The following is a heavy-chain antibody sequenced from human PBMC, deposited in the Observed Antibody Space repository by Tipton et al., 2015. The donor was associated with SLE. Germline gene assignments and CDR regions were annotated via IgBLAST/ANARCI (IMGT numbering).Heavy chain of an antibody. V-gene: IGHV4-30-2*02. Sequence: TLSLTCAVSGGSISSGGYSWSWIRQPPGKGLEWIGYIYHSGSTYYNPSLKSRVTISVDRSKNQFSLKLSSVTAADTAVYYCASGGGFYFDYWGQGTLVTVSS. CDR3: ASGGGFYFDY. D-gene: IGHD2-15*01. CDR1: GGSISSGGYS. CDR2: IYHSGST. J-gene: IGHJ4*02.